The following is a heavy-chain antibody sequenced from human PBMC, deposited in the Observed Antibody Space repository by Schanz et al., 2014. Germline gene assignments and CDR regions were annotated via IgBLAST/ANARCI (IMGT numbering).Heavy chain of an antibody. CDR1: GFTMITYA. CDR3: ARRITGTHDNPYYHGMDV. CDR2: ITYDGSNT. Sequence: VQLVESGGGLVQPGGSLRLSCAASGFTMITYAMHWVRQPPGKGLEWVAIITYDGSNTYHADSVKGRFTISRDNSKNALYLQMNSLRAEDTAVYYCARRITGTHDNPYYHGMDVWGQGTTVTVSS. D-gene: IGHD1-20*01. V-gene: IGHV3-30*04. J-gene: IGHJ6*02.